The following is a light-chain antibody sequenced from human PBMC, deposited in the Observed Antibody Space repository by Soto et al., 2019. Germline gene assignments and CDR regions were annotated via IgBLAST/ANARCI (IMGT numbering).Light chain of an antibody. CDR2: DVN. CDR3: CSYAGSYTLL. CDR1: SSDVGAYNY. Sequence: QSALTQPRSVSGSPGQSVTISCTGTSSDVGAYNYVSWFQQHPGKAPKLMISDVNKRPSGVPDRFSGSKSGNTASLTISGLQAEDEADYYCCSYAGSYTLLFGGGTKLTVL. J-gene: IGLJ2*01. V-gene: IGLV2-11*01.